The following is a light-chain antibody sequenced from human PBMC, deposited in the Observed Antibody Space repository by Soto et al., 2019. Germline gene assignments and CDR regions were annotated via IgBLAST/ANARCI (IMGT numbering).Light chain of an antibody. Sequence: DILMTQSPSTLSASVGDRVTITCRASESINSWLAWFQQKPGKAPKLLIYKASSLESGVPSRFSGSGSETEFNLTITSLQPDDFATYVCQQYKHSLYSWTFGRGTKV. V-gene: IGKV1-5*03. CDR1: ESINSW. J-gene: IGKJ1*01. CDR3: QQYKHSLYSWT. CDR2: KAS.